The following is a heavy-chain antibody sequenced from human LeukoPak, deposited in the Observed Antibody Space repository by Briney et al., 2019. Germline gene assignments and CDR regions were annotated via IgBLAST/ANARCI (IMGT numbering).Heavy chain of an antibody. CDR2: IYYSGST. D-gene: IGHD3-10*01. CDR1: GGSIGSSSYY. J-gene: IGHJ3*02. Sequence: HPSETLSLTCTVSGGSIGSSSYYWGWIRQPPGKGLEWIGSIYYSGSTYYNPSLKSRVTISVDTSKNQFSLKLSSVTAADTAVYYCARRARSDAFDIWGQGTMVTVSS. V-gene: IGHV4-39*01. CDR3: ARRARSDAFDI.